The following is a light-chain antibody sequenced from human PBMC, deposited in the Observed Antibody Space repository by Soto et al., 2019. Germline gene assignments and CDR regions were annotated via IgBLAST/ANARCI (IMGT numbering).Light chain of an antibody. CDR3: QQRSNGPYT. V-gene: IGKV3-11*01. CDR1: QSVSSY. J-gene: IGKJ2*01. CDR2: DAS. Sequence: EIVLTQSPATLSLSPGERATLSCRASQSVSSYLAWYQQKPGQAPRLLIYDASNRATGIPARFSGSGSGTDFTLTISSREPEDFAVYYCQQRSNGPYTFGQGTKLEIK.